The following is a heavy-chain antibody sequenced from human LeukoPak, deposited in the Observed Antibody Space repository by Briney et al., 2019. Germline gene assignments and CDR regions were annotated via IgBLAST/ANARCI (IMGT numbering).Heavy chain of an antibody. Sequence: PGGSLRLSCAASGFTFDDYGMSWVRQALGKGLEWVSGINWNGGSTGYADSVKGRFTISRDNAKNSLYLQMNSLRAEDTALYYCARDGPAARYFDYSGQGTLVTVSS. CDR2: INWNGGST. V-gene: IGHV3-20*04. CDR1: GFTFDDYG. CDR3: ARDGPAARYFDY. D-gene: IGHD6-13*01. J-gene: IGHJ4*02.